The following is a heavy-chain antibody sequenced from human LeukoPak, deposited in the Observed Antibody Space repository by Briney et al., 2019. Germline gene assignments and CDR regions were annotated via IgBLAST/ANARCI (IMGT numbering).Heavy chain of an antibody. J-gene: IGHJ6*03. Sequence: QSGGSLRLSCAASGFTFSSYWMSWVRQAPGKGLEWVANIKQDGSEKYYVDSVKGRFTISRDNAKNSLYLQMNSLRAEDTAVYYCARGGGGYYYYYMAVWGKGPTVTVSS. CDR1: GFTFSSYW. CDR2: IKQDGSEK. D-gene: IGHD2-15*01. V-gene: IGHV3-7*01. CDR3: ARGGGGYYYYYMAV.